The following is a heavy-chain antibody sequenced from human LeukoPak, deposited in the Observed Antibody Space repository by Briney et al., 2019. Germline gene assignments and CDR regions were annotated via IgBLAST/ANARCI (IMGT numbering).Heavy chain of an antibody. CDR3: ESPAIVDAFDI. D-gene: IGHD2-15*01. CDR2: INNSGST. V-gene: IGHV4-34*01. Sequence: SETLSLTCGVYGGSFSGHYWSWIRQPPGKGLEWIGEINNSGSTKNNPSLKSRVTISVDTSKNQFSLKLSSVTAADTAVYYCESPAIVDAFDIWGQGTMVTVSS. J-gene: IGHJ3*02. CDR1: GGSFSGHY.